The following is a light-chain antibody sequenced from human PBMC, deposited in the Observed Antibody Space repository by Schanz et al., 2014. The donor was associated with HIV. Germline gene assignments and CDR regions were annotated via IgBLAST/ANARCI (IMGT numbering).Light chain of an antibody. CDR2: GAS. J-gene: IGKJ4*01. CDR1: QTVTSDF. V-gene: IGKV3D-20*02. Sequence: EIVLTQSPGTLSLSPGERATLSCRASQTVTSDFLAWYQQTPGQAPRLLIYGASSRATGIPDRFSGSGSGTDFTLTISSLEPEDSAVYYCQQRIDWPLTFGGGTKVEIK. CDR3: QQRIDWPLT.